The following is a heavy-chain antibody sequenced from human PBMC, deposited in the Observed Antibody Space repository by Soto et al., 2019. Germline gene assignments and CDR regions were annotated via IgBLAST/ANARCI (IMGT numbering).Heavy chain of an antibody. D-gene: IGHD3-3*01. Sequence: GASVKVSCKASGYTFTSYDSNWVRQATGQGLEWMGWMNPNSGNTGYAQKFQGRVTMTRNTSISTAYMELSSLRSEDTAVYYCARYYDFWSGYDAFDIWGQGTMVTVSS. CDR2: MNPNSGNT. CDR3: ARYYDFWSGYDAFDI. V-gene: IGHV1-8*01. CDR1: GYTFTSYD. J-gene: IGHJ3*02.